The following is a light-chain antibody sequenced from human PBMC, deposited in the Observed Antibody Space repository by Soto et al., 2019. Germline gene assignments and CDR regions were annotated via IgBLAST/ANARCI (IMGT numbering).Light chain of an antibody. CDR1: QNVRSNY. V-gene: IGKV3-20*01. CDR3: QQYGASPYT. Sequence: EIVLTQSPDTLSLSPGERATLSCRASQNVRSNYLAWYQHHPGQAPRLLIHGASTRATGIPDRFSGSGSATDFTLTISRLDLEDFAVYYCQQYGASPYTFGQGTNLEI. CDR2: GAS. J-gene: IGKJ2*01.